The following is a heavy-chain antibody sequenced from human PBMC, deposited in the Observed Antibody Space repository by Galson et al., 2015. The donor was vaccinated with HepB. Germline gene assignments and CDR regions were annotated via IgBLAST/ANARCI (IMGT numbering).Heavy chain of an antibody. CDR1: GFSLSTSGMC. J-gene: IGHJ6*02. D-gene: IGHD6-13*01. V-gene: IGHV2-70*11. CDR3: ARIVTAAGPYYYYYGMDV. Sequence: PALVKPTQTLTLTCTFSGFSLSTSGMCVSWIRQPPGKALEWLARIDWDDDKYYSTSLKTRLTISKDTSKNQVVLTMTNMDPVDTATYYCARIVTAAGPYYYYYGMDVWGQGTTVTVSS. CDR2: IDWDDDK.